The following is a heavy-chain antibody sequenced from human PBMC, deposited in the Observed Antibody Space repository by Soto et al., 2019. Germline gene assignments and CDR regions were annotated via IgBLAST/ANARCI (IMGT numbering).Heavy chain of an antibody. D-gene: IGHD1-1*01. CDR2: VSPVGDVS. J-gene: IGHJ3*01. CDR3: VPRGLTHPNNWGAFDV. Sequence: SGGSLRLSCAASGFTFSSFVMNWVRQAPGKGREWVSTVSPVGDVSHYTDSVKGRFTISMDNSRRTLHLQMDSLRAEDVAVYLCVPRGLTHPNNWGAFDVWGQGKVVTVS. CDR1: GFTFSSFV. V-gene: IGHV3-23*01.